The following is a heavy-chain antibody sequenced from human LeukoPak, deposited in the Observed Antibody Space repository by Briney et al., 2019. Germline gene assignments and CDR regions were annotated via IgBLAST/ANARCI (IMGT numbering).Heavy chain of an antibody. CDR1: GGSISSGGYS. CDR2: IYHSGST. V-gene: IGHV4-30-2*01. J-gene: IGHJ6*02. D-gene: IGHD5-24*01. CDR3: ARGKMATITDYYYYYYGMDV. Sequence: SETLSLTCAVSGGSISSGGYSWSWIRQPPGKGLAWIGYIYHSGSTYYNPSLKSRVTISVDRSKNQFSLKLSSVTAADTAVYYCARGKMATITDYYYYYYGMDVWGQGTTVTVSS.